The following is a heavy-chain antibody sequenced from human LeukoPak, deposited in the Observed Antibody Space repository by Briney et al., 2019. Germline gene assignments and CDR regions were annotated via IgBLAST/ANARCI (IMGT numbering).Heavy chain of an antibody. CDR3: ARVSSVITTSFDY. CDR1: GGSMTYYY. V-gene: IGHV4-59*01. CDR2: TYYSGIT. J-gene: IGHJ4*02. D-gene: IGHD3-22*01. Sequence: AEPLSLTCTVSGGSMTYYYWAWIRQPPGKTLEWIGYTYYSGITDYNPSLKGRVSLSVERCRSSNHFSLTLSSMAAADTPVYYCARVSSVITTSFDYWGQGILVTVSS.